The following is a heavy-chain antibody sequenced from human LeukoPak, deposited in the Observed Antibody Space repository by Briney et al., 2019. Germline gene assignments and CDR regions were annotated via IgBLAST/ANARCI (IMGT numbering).Heavy chain of an antibody. CDR2: INPNSGGT. CDR3: ARVLGGSSSWSYFDY. Sequence: ASVKVSCKASGYTFTGYYMHWVRQAPGQGLEWMGWINPNSGGTNYAQKFQGRVTMTRDTSISTAYMELSRLRSDDPAVYYCARVLGGSSSWSYFDYWGQGTLVTVSS. V-gene: IGHV1-2*02. D-gene: IGHD6-13*01. CDR1: GYTFTGYY. J-gene: IGHJ4*02.